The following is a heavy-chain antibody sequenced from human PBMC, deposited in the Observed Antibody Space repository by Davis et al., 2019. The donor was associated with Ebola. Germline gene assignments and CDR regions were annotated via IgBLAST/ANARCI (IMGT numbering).Heavy chain of an antibody. CDR1: GGSISSYY. CDR3: ARVGYSSGWYEFDY. D-gene: IGHD6-19*01. V-gene: IGHV4-4*07. J-gene: IGHJ4*02. CDR2: IYTSGST. Sequence: PSETLSLTCTVSGGSISSYYWSWIRQPAGKGLEWIGRIYTSGSTNYNPSLKSRVTMSVDTSKNQFSLKLSSVTAADTAVYYCARVGYSSGWYEFDYWGQGTLVTVSS.